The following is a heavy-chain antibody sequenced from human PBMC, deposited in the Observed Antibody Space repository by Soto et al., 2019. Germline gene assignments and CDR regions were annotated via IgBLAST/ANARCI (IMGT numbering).Heavy chain of an antibody. CDR3: ARGHYGMDV. Sequence: DVQLVESGGGLVQPGGSLRLSCAASGFTFSSSWMSWVRQAPGEGLEWVANMNQDGSEKTYADSGKGRFTISRDNAKNSVYLEMTSRRVEDTAVYYCARGHYGMDVWGQGTTVTVSS. CDR2: MNQDGSEK. V-gene: IGHV3-7*03. CDR1: GFTFSSSW. J-gene: IGHJ6*02.